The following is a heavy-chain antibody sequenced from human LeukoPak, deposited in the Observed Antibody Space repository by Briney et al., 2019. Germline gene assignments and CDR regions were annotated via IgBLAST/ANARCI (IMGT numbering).Heavy chain of an antibody. D-gene: IGHD6-19*01. Sequence: SETLSLTCTVSGGSISSYYRSWIRQPPGKGLEWIGYIYYSGSTYYNPSLKSRVTISVDTSKNQFSLKLSSVTAADTAVYYCAREEIAVAGTNYFDYWGQGTLVTVSS. V-gene: IGHV4-59*12. J-gene: IGHJ4*02. CDR2: IYYSGST. CDR1: GGSISSYY. CDR3: AREEIAVAGTNYFDY.